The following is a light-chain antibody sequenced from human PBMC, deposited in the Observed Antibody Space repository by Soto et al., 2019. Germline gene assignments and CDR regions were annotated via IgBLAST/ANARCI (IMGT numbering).Light chain of an antibody. CDR3: MQGTHWPPT. V-gene: IGKV2-30*01. CDR2: KIS. CDR1: QGLAFSDGNTY. J-gene: IGKJ1*01. Sequence: DVVLTQSPLFLPVTLGQPASISCRSSQGLAFSDGNTYLSWFHQRPGQSPRRLNYKISNRDSGVTDRISGSGSVTDFSLIISRVEAEDVGVYYCMQGTHWPPTFGQGTKVEIK.